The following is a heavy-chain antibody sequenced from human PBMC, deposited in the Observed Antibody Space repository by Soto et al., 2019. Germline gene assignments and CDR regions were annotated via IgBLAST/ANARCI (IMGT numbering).Heavy chain of an antibody. CDR1: GDSVSSNDYY. V-gene: IGHV4-61*03. J-gene: IGHJ6*04. CDR2: IYYNGST. D-gene: IGHD5-12*01. Sequence: PSETLSLTCTVSGDSVSSNDYYWSWIRQPPGKGLEWIGYIYYNGSTKYNPSLKSRATISVDTSKNHFSLKLSSVTAADTAVYYCARGGDVNYYHGMDVWGKGTTVTVSS. CDR3: ARGGDVNYYHGMDV.